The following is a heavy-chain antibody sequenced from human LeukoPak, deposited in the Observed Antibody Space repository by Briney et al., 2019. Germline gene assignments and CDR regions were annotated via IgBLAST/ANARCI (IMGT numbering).Heavy chain of an antibody. J-gene: IGHJ4*02. CDR2: ISSRGGST. V-gene: IGHV3-23*01. D-gene: IGHD1-26*01. Sequence: GGSLRLSCAASGFTFSSYAMSWVRQAPGKGLEWVSGISSRGGSTYFAASVKGRFTISRDNSKNTLYVQMNSLRAEDTAVYYCAKEGYSGSQFDYWGQGTLVTVSS. CDR1: GFTFSSYA. CDR3: AKEGYSGSQFDY.